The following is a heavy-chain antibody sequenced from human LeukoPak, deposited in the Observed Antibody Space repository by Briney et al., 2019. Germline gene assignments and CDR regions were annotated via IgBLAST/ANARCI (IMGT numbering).Heavy chain of an antibody. CDR1: GFTFGSYW. CDR3: ARDYYGTGSHGD. CDR2: IKQDGSVK. J-gene: IGHJ4*02. D-gene: IGHD3-10*01. Sequence: GGSLRLSCAASGFTFGSYWMSWVRQAPGKGLEWVANIKQDGSVKYYVDSVKGRFTISRDNARNSVYLQMNSLRAEDTAVYYCARDYYGTGSHGDWGQGTLVTVSS. V-gene: IGHV3-7*04.